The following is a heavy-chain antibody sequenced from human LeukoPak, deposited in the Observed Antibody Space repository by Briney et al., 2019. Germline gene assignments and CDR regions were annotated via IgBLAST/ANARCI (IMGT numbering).Heavy chain of an antibody. CDR3: ASPGSIAARDDAFDI. V-gene: IGHV1-69*13. Sequence: GASVKVPCKASGGTFSSYAISWVRQAPGQGLEWMGGIIPIFGTANYAQKFQGRVTITADESTSTAYMELSSLRSEDTAVYYCASPGSIAARDDAFDIWGQGTMVTVSS. D-gene: IGHD6-6*01. J-gene: IGHJ3*02. CDR1: GGTFSSYA. CDR2: IIPIFGTA.